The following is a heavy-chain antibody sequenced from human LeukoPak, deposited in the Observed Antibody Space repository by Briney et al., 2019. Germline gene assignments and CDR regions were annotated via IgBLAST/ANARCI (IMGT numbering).Heavy chain of an antibody. V-gene: IGHV3-23*01. CDR1: EFTFSSHA. D-gene: IGHD6-19*01. J-gene: IGHJ4*02. Sequence: GGSLRLSCVASEFTFSSHAMNWVRQAPGKGLEWVSSISGGGESTYYADSVKGRFTVSRDNSKNTLYLQINSLRGEDTAVYCCAKGKYSSGGVPDYWGQGTLVTVSS. CDR2: ISGGGEST. CDR3: AKGKYSSGGVPDY.